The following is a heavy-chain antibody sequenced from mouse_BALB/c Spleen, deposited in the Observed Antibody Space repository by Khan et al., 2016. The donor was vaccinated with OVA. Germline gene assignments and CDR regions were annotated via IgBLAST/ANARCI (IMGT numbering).Heavy chain of an antibody. CDR2: ISSAGSYT. CDR1: GFTFSNYD. Sequence: EVELVESGGDLVKPGGSLKLSCAASGFTFSNYDMSWVRQTPDKRLEWVATISSAGSYTYYPDSVKGRFTISRDNAKNTLYLQMSSLKAKDTAMYYCARRGYDEAWFAYWGQGTLVTVSA. D-gene: IGHD2-2*01. CDR3: ARRGYDEAWFAY. V-gene: IGHV5-6*01. J-gene: IGHJ3*01.